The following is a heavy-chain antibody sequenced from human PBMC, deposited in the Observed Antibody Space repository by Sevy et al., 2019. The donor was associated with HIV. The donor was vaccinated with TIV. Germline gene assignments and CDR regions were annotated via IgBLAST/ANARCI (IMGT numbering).Heavy chain of an antibody. J-gene: IGHJ4*02. Sequence: GGSLRLSCVASGFTFSSYAMSWVRQAPGQGLEWVSVISGNGDSTYYADSVKGRFTISRDNSKNTLYLQMISLRAYDTAVYYCAKEPVAAAGTSDYFEYWGQGTLVTVSS. CDR2: ISGNGDST. CDR3: AKEPVAAAGTSDYFEY. D-gene: IGHD6-13*01. CDR1: GFTFSSYA. V-gene: IGHV3-23*01.